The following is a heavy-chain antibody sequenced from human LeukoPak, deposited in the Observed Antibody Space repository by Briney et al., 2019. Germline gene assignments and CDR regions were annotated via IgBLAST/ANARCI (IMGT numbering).Heavy chain of an antibody. D-gene: IGHD6-13*01. V-gene: IGHV3-74*01. Sequence: GGSLRLSCAASGFTFSSYWMHWVRQAPGKGLVWVSRINSDGSSTSYADSVKGRFTISRDNAKNTLYLQMNSLRAEDTAVYYCASERPRVAALIRYYYGMDVWGQGTTVTVSS. J-gene: IGHJ6*02. CDR2: INSDGSST. CDR3: ASERPRVAALIRYYYGMDV. CDR1: GFTFSSYW.